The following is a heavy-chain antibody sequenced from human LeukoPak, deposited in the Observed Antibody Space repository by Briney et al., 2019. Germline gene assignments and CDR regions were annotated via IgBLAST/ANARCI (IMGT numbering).Heavy chain of an antibody. CDR3: ARIMTTVTTFAFDI. CDR1: GYSISSGYY. J-gene: IGHJ3*02. CDR2: IYYSGST. V-gene: IGHV4-61*01. Sequence: SETLSLTCTVSGYSISSGYYWSWIRQPPGKGLEWIGYIYYSGSTNYNPSPKSRVTISVDTSKNQFSLKLSSVTAADTAVYYCARIMTTVTTFAFDIWGQGTMVTVSS. D-gene: IGHD4-17*01.